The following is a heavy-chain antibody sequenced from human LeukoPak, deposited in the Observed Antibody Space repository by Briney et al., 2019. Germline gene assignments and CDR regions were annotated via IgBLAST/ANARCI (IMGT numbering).Heavy chain of an antibody. Sequence: PGASVKVSCKASGYTFTSYTMHWVRQAPGQRLEWMGWINTGNGNTKYSQEFQGRVTITRDTSASTAYMELSSLRSEDMAVYYCARGAKFRSYGSGTYYTSLPFDPWGQGTLVTVSS. CDR3: ARGAKFRSYGSGTYYTSLPFDP. CDR2: INTGNGNT. V-gene: IGHV1-3*03. J-gene: IGHJ5*02. CDR1: GYTFTSYT. D-gene: IGHD3-10*01.